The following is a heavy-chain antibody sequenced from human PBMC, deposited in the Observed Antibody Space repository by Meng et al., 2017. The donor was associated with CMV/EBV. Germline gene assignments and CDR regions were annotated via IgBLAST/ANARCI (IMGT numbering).Heavy chain of an antibody. CDR1: GFTFSNDG. D-gene: IGHD5-18*01. J-gene: IGHJ4*02. CDR3: AKTTEYSYGYFDY. V-gene: IGHV3-30*18. CDR2: IAYDGNNK. Sequence: CAASGFTFSNDGMCWVRQAQSKGLEWVALIAYDGNNKKYADSVKGRFTISRDNSKNTLYLQMNSLRAEDTAVYYCAKTTEYSYGYFDYWGQGTLVTVSS.